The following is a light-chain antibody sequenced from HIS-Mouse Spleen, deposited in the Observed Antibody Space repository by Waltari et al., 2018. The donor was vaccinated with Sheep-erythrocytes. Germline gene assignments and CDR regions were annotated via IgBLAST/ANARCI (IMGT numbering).Light chain of an antibody. CDR3: CSYAGSYNHV. J-gene: IGLJ1*01. CDR2: DVS. V-gene: IGLV2-11*01. Sequence: QSALTQPRSVSGSPGQSVTISCTGTSSDVGGYNYVSWYQQHPGKSPKRTIYDVSQRPSGVPERFPGSKSGNTASLTISGLQAEDEADYYCCSYAGSYNHVFATGTKVTVL. CDR1: SSDVGGYNY.